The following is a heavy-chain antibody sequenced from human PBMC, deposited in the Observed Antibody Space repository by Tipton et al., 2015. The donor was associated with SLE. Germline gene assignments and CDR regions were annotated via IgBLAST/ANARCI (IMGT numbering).Heavy chain of an antibody. CDR3: ARGDCSSTSCLDY. CDR2: IYYSGST. CDR1: GGSFSGYY. J-gene: IGHJ4*02. Sequence: TLSLTCAVYGGSFSGYYWSWIRQPPGKGLEWIGYIYYSGSTNHNPSLKSRVTISVDTSKNQFSLKLSSVTAADTAVYYCARGDCSSTSCLDYWGQGTLVTVSS. D-gene: IGHD2-2*01. V-gene: IGHV4-59*01.